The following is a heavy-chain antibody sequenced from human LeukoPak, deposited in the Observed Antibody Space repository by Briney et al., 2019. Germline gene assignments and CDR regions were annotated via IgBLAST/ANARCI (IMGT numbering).Heavy chain of an antibody. V-gene: IGHV3-66*01. J-gene: IGHJ4*02. Sequence: GGSLRLSCAASGFTVSSNYMSWVRQAPGKGLEWVSVIYSGGNTYYADSVKGRFTISRDNSKNTLYLQMTSLRAEDTAVYYCARDNIGDYGGDSDFDCWGQGTLVIVSS. CDR3: ARDNIGDYGGDSDFDC. CDR1: GFTVSSNY. CDR2: IYSGGNT. D-gene: IGHD4-23*01.